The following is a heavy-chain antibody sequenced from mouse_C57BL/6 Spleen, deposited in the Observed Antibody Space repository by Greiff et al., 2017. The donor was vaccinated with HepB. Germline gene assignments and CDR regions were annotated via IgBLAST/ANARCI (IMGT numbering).Heavy chain of an antibody. CDR2: IYPSDSET. J-gene: IGHJ4*01. CDR3: ARTFSLYAMDY. Sequence: QVQLQQSGAELVRPGSSVKLSCKASGYTFTSYWMDWVKQRPGQGLEWIGNIYPSDSETHYNQKFKDKATLTVDKSSSTAYMQLSSLTSEDSAVYYCARTFSLYAMDYWGQGTSVTVSS. D-gene: IGHD6-2*01. CDR1: GYTFTSYW. V-gene: IGHV1-61*01.